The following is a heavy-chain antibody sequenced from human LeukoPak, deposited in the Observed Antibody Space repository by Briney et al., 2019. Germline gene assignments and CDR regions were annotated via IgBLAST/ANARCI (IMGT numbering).Heavy chain of an antibody. J-gene: IGHJ4*02. CDR2: IKQDGSEK. Sequence: PGGSLRLSCAASGFIFNKYWMNWVRQAPGKGLEWVANIKQDGSEKYYVDSVKGRFTISRDNAKNSLYLQMNSLRAEDTAVYYCVISATARGGFDYWGQGTLVTVSS. CDR1: GFIFNKYW. CDR3: VISATARGGFDY. V-gene: IGHV3-7*01. D-gene: IGHD2-21*02.